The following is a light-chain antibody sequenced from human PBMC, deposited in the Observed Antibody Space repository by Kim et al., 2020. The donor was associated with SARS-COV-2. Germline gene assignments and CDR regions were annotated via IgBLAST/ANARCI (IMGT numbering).Light chain of an antibody. CDR1: QSLSDR. CDR3: QQYKTWPYS. CDR2: AAS. J-gene: IGKJ2*03. Sequence: SVSPGERATLSCRANQSLSDRLVWYQHKPGQAPRLLIYAASNRATGIPARFSGRGSGTEFTLTISTLQSDYFAVYYCQQYKTWPYSFGQGTKLEI. V-gene: IGKV3D-15*01.